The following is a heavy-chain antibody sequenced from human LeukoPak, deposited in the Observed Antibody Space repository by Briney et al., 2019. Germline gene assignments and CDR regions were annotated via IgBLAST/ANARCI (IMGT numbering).Heavy chain of an antibody. Sequence: PGRSLRLSCAASGFTFSSYGMHWVRQAPGKGLEWVSVISGSAATTYYADSVQGRFTISRDNSKNTLYLQMNSLRAEDTAVYYCAKSAGTTRDAFDIWGQGTMVTVSS. CDR2: ISGSAATT. V-gene: IGHV3-23*01. CDR1: GFTFSSYG. D-gene: IGHD1-1*01. J-gene: IGHJ3*02. CDR3: AKSAGTTRDAFDI.